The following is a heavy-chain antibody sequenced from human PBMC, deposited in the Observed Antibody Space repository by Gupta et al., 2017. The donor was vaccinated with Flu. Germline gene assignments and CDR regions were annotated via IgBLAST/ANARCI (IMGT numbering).Heavy chain of an antibody. D-gene: IGHD2-2*01. Sequence: GQGLEWMGWINPNSGGTNYAQKFQGRVTMTRDTSISTAYMELSRLRSDDTAVYYCARAVCSSTSCYLGWFDPWGQGTLVTVSS. J-gene: IGHJ5*02. V-gene: IGHV1-2*02. CDR2: INPNSGGT. CDR3: ARAVCSSTSCYLGWFDP.